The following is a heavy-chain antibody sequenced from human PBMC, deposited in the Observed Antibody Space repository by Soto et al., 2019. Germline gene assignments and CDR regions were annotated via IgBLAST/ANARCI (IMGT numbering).Heavy chain of an antibody. V-gene: IGHV1-18*01. Sequence: ASVKVSCKASGYTFTSYGISWVRQAPGQGLEWMGWISAYNGSTNYAQKLQGRVTMTTDTSTSTAYMELSSLRSEDTAVYYCARGDGVLRYFDWLFYFDYWGQGTLVTVSS. CDR2: ISAYNGST. CDR1: GYTFTSYG. J-gene: IGHJ4*02. D-gene: IGHD3-9*01. CDR3: ARGDGVLRYFDWLFYFDY.